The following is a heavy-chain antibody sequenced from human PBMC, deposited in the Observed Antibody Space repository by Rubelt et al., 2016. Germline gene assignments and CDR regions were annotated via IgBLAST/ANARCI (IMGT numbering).Heavy chain of an antibody. V-gene: IGHV4-39*02. CDR1: GGSISSSSYY. Sequence: QLQLQESGPGLVKPSETLSLTCTVSGGSISSSSYYWGWIRQPPGKGLEWIGSIYYSGSTFYNPSFKCGVTIFCDTAKTHFSLKLSSVTAGDTAVDYCARDMTMANWGQGTLVTVSS. J-gene: IGHJ4*02. CDR2: IYYSGST. CDR3: ARDMTMAN. D-gene: IGHD4/OR15-4a*01.